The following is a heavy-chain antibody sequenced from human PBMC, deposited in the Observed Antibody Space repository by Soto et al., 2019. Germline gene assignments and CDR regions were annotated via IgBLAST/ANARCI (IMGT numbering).Heavy chain of an antibody. CDR2: ISYDGSNK. V-gene: IGHV3-30*18. CDR1: GFTFSSYC. J-gene: IGHJ6*02. CDR3: AKDQLPSRFLEWPNYYGMDV. Sequence: GGSLRLSCAASGFTFSSYCMHWVRQAPGKGLEWVAVISYDGSNKYYADSVKGRFTISRDNSKNTLYLQMNSLRAEDTAVYYCAKDQLPSRFLEWPNYYGMDVWGQGTTVTVS. D-gene: IGHD3-3*01.